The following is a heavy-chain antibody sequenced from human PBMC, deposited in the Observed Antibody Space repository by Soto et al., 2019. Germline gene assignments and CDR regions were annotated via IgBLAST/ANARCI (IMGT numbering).Heavy chain of an antibody. D-gene: IGHD3-22*01. J-gene: IGHJ4*02. V-gene: IGHV4-4*02. CDR1: GGSISSSNW. CDR3: ARAEYYYDSSGYYPTGYFDY. Sequence: SETLSLTCAVSGGSISSSNWWSWVRQPPGKGLEWIGEIYHGGSTNYNPSLKSRVTISVDKSKNQFSLKLSSVTAADTAVYYCARAEYYYDSSGYYPTGYFDYWGQGTLVTVSS. CDR2: IYHGGST.